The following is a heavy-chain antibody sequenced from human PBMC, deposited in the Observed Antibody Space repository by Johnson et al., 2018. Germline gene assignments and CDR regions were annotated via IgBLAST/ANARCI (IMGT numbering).Heavy chain of an antibody. CDR1: AFTFSSYG. CDR2: IWYDGRHK. J-gene: IGHJ6*01. CDR3: VSGPDCSGEKCYSYYGMEV. V-gene: IGHV3-33*01. D-gene: IGHD2-15*01. Sequence: VQLLESGGGVVQPGRSLRLSCAATAFTFSSYGMHWVRQAPGKGLEWVALIWYDGRHKYYADSVKGRFTISRDNSKNTLYLQMDSLRVEETAVYYWVSGPDCSGEKCYSYYGMEVWGQGTTVTVSS.